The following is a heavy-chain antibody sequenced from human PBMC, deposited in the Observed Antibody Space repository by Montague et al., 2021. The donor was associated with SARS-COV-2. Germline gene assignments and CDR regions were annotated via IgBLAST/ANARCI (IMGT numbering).Heavy chain of an antibody. CDR2: FSYSDST. CDR1: GASISTSTDH. V-gene: IGHV4-39*01. CDR3: ARHMGNVMVSVTDANWFDP. Sequence: SETLSLTCSVSGASISTSTDHWAWIRQSPGKGLEWVGSFSYSDSTHYNPSLRSRVTISVDSSKNQFSLKLNSVTAADTAIYYCARHMGNVMVSVTDANWFDPWGQGTLVTVSS. D-gene: IGHD1-1*01. J-gene: IGHJ5*02.